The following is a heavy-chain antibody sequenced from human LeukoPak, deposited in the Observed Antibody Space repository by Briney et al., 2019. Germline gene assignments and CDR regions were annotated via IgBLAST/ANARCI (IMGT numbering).Heavy chain of an antibody. V-gene: IGHV1-69*13. Sequence: ASVKVSCKASGGTFSSYAISWVRQAPGQGLEWMGGVIPIFGTANYAQKFQGRVTITADESTSTAYMELSSLRSEDTAVYYCAGGRGYSYGPKEPWGQGTLVTVSS. J-gene: IGHJ5*02. D-gene: IGHD5-18*01. CDR2: VIPIFGTA. CDR3: AGGRGYSYGPKEP. CDR1: GGTFSSYA.